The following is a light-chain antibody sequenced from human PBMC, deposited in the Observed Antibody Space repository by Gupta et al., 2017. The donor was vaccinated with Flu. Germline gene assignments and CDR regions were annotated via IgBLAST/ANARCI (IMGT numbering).Light chain of an antibody. Sequence: QSVLTQPSSVSGAPGQRVTISCTGSSSNIGAGYDVHWYQQLPGTAPKLLIYGNSNRPSGVPDRFSGSKSGTSASLAITGLQAEDEADYYCQSYDSSLSGYVFGGGTKLTVL. J-gene: IGLJ3*02. CDR1: SSNIGAGYD. V-gene: IGLV1-40*01. CDR2: GNS. CDR3: QSYDSSLSGYV.